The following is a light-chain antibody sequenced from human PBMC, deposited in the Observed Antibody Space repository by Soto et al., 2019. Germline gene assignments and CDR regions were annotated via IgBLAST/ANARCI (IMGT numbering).Light chain of an antibody. Sequence: ALQMTQSPSSLSASVGDRVTITCRASQGSRNDVGWYQQKPGKAPKLLIYAVSSLQSGVPSRFSSTRSGTDFILPISSLQPEACEPYYCLEEYSFPVTSGVGTKVET. J-gene: IGKJ4*01. CDR1: QGSRND. CDR3: LEEYSFPVT. CDR2: AVS. V-gene: IGKV1-6*01.